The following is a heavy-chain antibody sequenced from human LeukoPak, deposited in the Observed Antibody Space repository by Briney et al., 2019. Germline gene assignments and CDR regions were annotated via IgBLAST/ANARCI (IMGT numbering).Heavy chain of an antibody. CDR1: GFTLRNYW. Sequence: PGGSLRLSCTGSGFTLRNYWMHWVRQVSGKRLVWVSRISGDGSVTNYADSVQGRFTISRDNAENILYLQINNLRSEDTAVYYCARYSSSSGGASYYLDYWGHGTLATVSS. CDR2: ISGDGSVT. V-gene: IGHV3-74*01. J-gene: IGHJ4*01. D-gene: IGHD6-6*01. CDR3: ARYSSSSGGASYYLDY.